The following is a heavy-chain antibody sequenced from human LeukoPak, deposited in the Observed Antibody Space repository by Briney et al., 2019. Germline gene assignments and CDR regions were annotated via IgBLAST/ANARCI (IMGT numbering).Heavy chain of an antibody. CDR2: ISAYNGNT. D-gene: IGHD3-22*01. Sequence: GASVKVSCKASGYTFTSYGISWVRQAPGQGLEWMGWISAYNGNTNYAQKLQGRVTMTTDTSTSTACMELRSLRSDDTAVYYCARYDSSLDNWFDPWGQGTLVTVSS. J-gene: IGHJ5*02. CDR1: GYTFTSYG. V-gene: IGHV1-18*01. CDR3: ARYDSSLDNWFDP.